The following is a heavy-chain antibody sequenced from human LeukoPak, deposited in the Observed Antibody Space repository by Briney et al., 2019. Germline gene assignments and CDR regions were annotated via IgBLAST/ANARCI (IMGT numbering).Heavy chain of an antibody. CDR1: GFTFSSYS. V-gene: IGHV3-21*01. J-gene: IGHJ3*02. CDR2: ISSSNTYI. Sequence: GGSLRLSCAASGFTFSSYSMNWVRQAPGKGLEWVPSISSSNTYIYYADLVKGRFTISRDNAKNSLYLQMNSLRAEDTAVYYCAGTHSTTVETRAFHIWGQGTMVTVSS. D-gene: IGHD4-23*01. CDR3: AGTHSTTVETRAFHI.